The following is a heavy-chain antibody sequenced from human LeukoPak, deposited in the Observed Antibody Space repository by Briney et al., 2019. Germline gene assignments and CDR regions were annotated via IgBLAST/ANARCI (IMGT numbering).Heavy chain of an antibody. CDR3: ARVVGGTSPDY. D-gene: IGHD6-19*01. CDR2: INPSGGST. CDR1: GYTFTSYY. V-gene: IGHV1-46*01. J-gene: IGHJ4*02. Sequence: ASVKVSCKASGYTFTSYYMHWLRQAPGQGLEWMGMINPSGGSTSYAQTFQGRVTMTRDTSTSTVYMELSSLRSEDTAVYYCARVVGGTSPDYWGQGTLVTVSS.